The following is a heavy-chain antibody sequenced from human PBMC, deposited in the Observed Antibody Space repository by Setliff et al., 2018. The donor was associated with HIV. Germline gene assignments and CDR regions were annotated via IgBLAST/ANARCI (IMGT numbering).Heavy chain of an antibody. CDR2: IDPNSGGT. V-gene: IGHV1-2*04. J-gene: IGHJ6*03. CDR3: AREGYDYVWGSYRSYYMDV. CDR1: GYTFTGYY. Sequence: ASVKVSCKASGYTFTGYYMHWVRQAPGQGLEWMGRIDPNSGGTNFAQKFQGWVTMTRDTSTSTVYMELSSLRSEDTAVYYCAREGYDYVWGSYRSYYMDVWGKGTTVTAP. D-gene: IGHD3-16*02.